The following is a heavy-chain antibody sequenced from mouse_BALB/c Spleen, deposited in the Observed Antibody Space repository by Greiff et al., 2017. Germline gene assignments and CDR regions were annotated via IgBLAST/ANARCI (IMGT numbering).Heavy chain of an antibody. V-gene: IGHV3-1*02. CDR2: IHYSGST. CDR1: GYSIPSGYS. J-gene: IGHJ2*01. CDR3: ATGTSYYDDY. D-gene: IGHD4-1*01. Sequence: EVKLQQSGPDLVKPSQSLSLTCTVTGYSIPSGYSWHWLRQFPGNKLEWMGYIHYSGSTNYNPSLKSRISITRDTSKNQFFLPLNSVTTEDTATDYCATGTSYYDDYWGQGTTRTGAS.